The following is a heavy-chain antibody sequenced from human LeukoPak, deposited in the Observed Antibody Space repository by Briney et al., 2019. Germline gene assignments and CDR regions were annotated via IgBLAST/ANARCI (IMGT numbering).Heavy chain of an antibody. CDR1: GFTFSSYS. D-gene: IGHD4-17*01. CDR3: ARAGGSTVSHSDY. CDR2: ISSSTSYI. J-gene: IGHJ4*02. Sequence: GGSLRLSCAASGFTFSSYSMNWIRQAPGKGLEWVSSISSSTSYIYYADSVKGRFAISKDNAKNSLYLQMNSLRAEDTAVYYCARAGGSTVSHSDYWGQGTLVTVSS. V-gene: IGHV3-21*01.